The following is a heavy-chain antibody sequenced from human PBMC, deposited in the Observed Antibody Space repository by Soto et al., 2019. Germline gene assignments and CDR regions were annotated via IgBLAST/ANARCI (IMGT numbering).Heavy chain of an antibody. Sequence: QLHLVQSGAVVKKPGASVTVSCSASGYPVTAYYMHWVRQAPGRGLEWMGGINPATGAAKYTPTFQGRVTLTRDTSTRTVFMELSGLTSEDTAVFYCARGGGVGVAGSAAFDMWGQGTLVTVSS. CDR1: GYPVTAYY. CDR2: INPATGAA. V-gene: IGHV1-2*02. D-gene: IGHD3-3*01. J-gene: IGHJ3*02. CDR3: ARGGGVGVAGSAAFDM.